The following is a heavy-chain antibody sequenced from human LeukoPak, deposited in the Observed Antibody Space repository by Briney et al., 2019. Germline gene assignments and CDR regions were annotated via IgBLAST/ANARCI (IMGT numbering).Heavy chain of an antibody. CDR3: ARENYGGLGYYYYYYYMDV. Sequence: SETLSLTCTVSGGSISSYYWSWIRQPPGKGLEWTGNIHYSGSTNYNPSLKSRVTISADMSKNQFSLKLSSVTAADTAVYYCARENYGGLGYYYYYYYMDVWGKGTTVTVSS. CDR1: GGSISSYY. J-gene: IGHJ6*03. V-gene: IGHV4-59*12. CDR2: IHYSGST. D-gene: IGHD4-23*01.